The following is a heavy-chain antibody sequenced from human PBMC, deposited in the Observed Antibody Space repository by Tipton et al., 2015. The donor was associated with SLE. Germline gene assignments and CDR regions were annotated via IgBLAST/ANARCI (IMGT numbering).Heavy chain of an antibody. D-gene: IGHD3-16*02. CDR3: AKGGVSYYFDY. V-gene: IGHV3-33*06. CDR1: GFTFSNYG. J-gene: IGHJ4*02. Sequence: SLRLSCAASGFTFSNYGMHWVRQAPGKGLEWVAVIWHDGSNKYYADSVKGRFTISRDNSKNTLYLQINSLKAEDTAVYYCAKGGVSYYFDYWGQGTLVTVSS. CDR2: IWHDGSNK.